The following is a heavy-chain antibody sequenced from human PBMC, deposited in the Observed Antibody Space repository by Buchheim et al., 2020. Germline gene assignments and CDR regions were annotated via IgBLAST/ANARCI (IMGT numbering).Heavy chain of an antibody. D-gene: IGHD6-6*01. J-gene: IGHJ5*02. CDR2: INHSGST. CDR1: GGSFSGYY. V-gene: IGHV4-34*01. CDR3: ARGYSSSSTGDWFDP. Sequence: QVQLQQWGAGLLKPSETLSLTCAVYGGSFSGYYWSWIRQPPGKGLEWIGEINHSGSTNYNPSIKSRVTISVDTSKNQFSLKLSSVTAADTAVYYCARGYSSSSTGDWFDPWGQGTL.